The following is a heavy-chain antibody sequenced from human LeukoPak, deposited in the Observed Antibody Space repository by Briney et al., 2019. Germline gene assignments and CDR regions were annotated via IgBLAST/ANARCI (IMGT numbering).Heavy chain of an antibody. CDR1: GGTFSSYA. CDR2: IIPIFGTA. J-gene: IGHJ4*02. D-gene: IGHD6-19*01. CDR3: ARMYSSGWYGGYFDY. Sequence: GASVKVSCKASGGTFSSYAISWVRQAPGQGLEWMGGIIPIFGTANYAQKFQGRVTITADESTSTAYMELSSLRSEDTAVYYCARMYSSGWYGGYFDYWGQGTLVTVSS. V-gene: IGHV1-69*13.